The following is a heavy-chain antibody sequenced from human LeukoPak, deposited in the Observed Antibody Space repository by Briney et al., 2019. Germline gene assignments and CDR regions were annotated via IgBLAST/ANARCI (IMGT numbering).Heavy chain of an antibody. CDR2: ISAYNGNT. J-gene: IGHJ4*02. CDR3: ARDHDYGDYVLPLDY. CDR1: GYTFTSYG. Sequence: ASVKVSCKASGYTFTSYGISWVRQAPGQGLEWMGWISAYNGNTNYAQKLQGRVTMTTDTSTSTAYMELRSLRSDDTAVYYCARDHDYGDYVLPLDYWGQRTLVTVSS. V-gene: IGHV1-18*04. D-gene: IGHD4-17*01.